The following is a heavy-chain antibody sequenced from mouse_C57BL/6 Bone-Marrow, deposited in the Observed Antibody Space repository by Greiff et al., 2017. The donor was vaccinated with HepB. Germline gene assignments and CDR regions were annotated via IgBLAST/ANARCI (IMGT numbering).Heavy chain of an antibody. CDR1: GFSLTSYG. Sequence: QVQLQQSGPGLVAPSQSLSITCTVSGFSLTSYGVDWVRQSPGKGLEWLGVIWGVGSTNYNSALKSRLSISKDNSKSQVFLKMNSLQTDDTAMYYCASEGGQLRLPFAYWGQGTLVTVSA. V-gene: IGHV2-6*01. D-gene: IGHD3-2*02. CDR3: ASEGGQLRLPFAY. CDR2: IWGVGST. J-gene: IGHJ3*01.